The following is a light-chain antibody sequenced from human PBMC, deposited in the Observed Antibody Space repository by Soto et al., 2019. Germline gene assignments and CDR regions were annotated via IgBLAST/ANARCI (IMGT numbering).Light chain of an antibody. J-gene: IGKJ1*01. V-gene: IGKV1-5*03. CDR1: QSITDW. Sequence: DIQMTQSPSTLSASVGDRVTITCRARQSITDWLAWYQQKPGKAPKFLIYKVSNIEGGVPSRFSGSGSGTEFALTISSVQPDDFASYYCQYWDDYSLTCGQGTKVHIK. CDR2: KVS. CDR3: QYWDDYSLT.